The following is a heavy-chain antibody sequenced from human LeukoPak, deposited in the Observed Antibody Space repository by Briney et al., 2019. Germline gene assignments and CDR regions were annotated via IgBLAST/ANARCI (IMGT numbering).Heavy chain of an antibody. CDR1: GYTFTAYY. CDR2: INPNSGGT. V-gene: IGHV1-2*02. D-gene: IGHD4-23*01. Sequence: ASVKVSCKASGYTFTAYYLHWVRQAPGQGLEWMGWINPNSGGTSYAQKFQGRVSMTRDTSISTVYMELSSLRSDDTAVYYCARGFGGDPWGQGTLVTVSP. J-gene: IGHJ5*02. CDR3: ARGFGGDP.